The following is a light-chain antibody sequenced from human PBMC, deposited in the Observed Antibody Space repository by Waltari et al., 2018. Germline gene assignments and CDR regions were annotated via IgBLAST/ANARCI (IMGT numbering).Light chain of an antibody. V-gene: IGLV1-40*01. Sequence: QSVLTQPPSVSGAPGQRVTISCTGSNSNIGAAYGLHWYQHLPGTAPKLLIYANNNRPLGVHERFSGSNSGTSATLAITGLQAEDEADYHCQSYDSSLSGVVFGGGTKLTVL. CDR2: ANN. CDR1: NSNIGAAYG. J-gene: IGLJ3*02. CDR3: QSYDSSLSGVV.